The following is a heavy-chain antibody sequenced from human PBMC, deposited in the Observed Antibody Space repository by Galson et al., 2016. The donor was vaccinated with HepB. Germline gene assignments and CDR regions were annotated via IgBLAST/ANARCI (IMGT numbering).Heavy chain of an antibody. CDR2: IVDSGRNA. D-gene: IGHD3-10*01. CDR1: GFTFSTYT. J-gene: IGHJ5*02. Sequence: SLRLSCAASGFTFSTYTMSWLRQAPEKGLEWVSAIVDSGRNAYYADSVKGRFTIARDNSKNTLSMQMSSLRVEDTAIYYCAKSGHSHPLPASWGQGVLVTVSS. V-gene: IGHV3-23*01. CDR3: AKSGHSHPLPAS.